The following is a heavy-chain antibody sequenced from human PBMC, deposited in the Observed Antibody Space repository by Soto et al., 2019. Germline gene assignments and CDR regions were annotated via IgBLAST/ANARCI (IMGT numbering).Heavy chain of an antibody. CDR3: ASIFEYYDSSGYCCYAFDI. Sequence: SVKVSCKASGHTFTGYYMHWLQQAPGQALEWMGWINPNSGGTNYAQKFQGRVTTTRDTAISTAYMALSRLSSDDTAVYFWASIFEYYDSSGYCCYAFDIWGQGTMVTVSS. D-gene: IGHD3-22*01. CDR2: INPNSGGT. V-gene: IGHV1-2*02. J-gene: IGHJ3*02. CDR1: GHTFTGYY.